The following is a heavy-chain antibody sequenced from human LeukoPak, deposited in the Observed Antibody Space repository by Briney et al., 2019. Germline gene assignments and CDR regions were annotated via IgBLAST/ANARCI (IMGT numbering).Heavy chain of an antibody. CDR3: ARDGPGGYLDY. CDR2: IKEDGSEK. V-gene: IGHV3-7*01. CDR1: GFSFSRYW. J-gene: IGHJ4*02. D-gene: IGHD3-16*01. Sequence: GSLRLSCADSGFSFSRYWMSWVRQAPGKRLEWVANIKEDGSEKYYVDSVKGRFTISRDNAKNSLYLQMNSLRAEDTAMYYCARDGPGGYLDYWGQGTLVTVSS.